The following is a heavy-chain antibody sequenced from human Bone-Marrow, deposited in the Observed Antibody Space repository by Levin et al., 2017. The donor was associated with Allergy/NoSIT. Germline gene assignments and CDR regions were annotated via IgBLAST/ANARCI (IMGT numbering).Heavy chain of an antibody. D-gene: IGHD2-2*01. V-gene: IGHV4-39*01. Sequence: PSETLSLTCTVSGGSISSSSYYWGWIRQPPGKGLEWIGSIYYSGSTYYNPSLKSRVTISVDTSKNQFSLKLSSVTAADTAVYYCASSSTSGGYYYYYYMDVWGKGTTVTVSS. J-gene: IGHJ6*03. CDR3: ASSSTSGGYYYYYYMDV. CDR2: IYYSGST. CDR1: GGSISSSSYY.